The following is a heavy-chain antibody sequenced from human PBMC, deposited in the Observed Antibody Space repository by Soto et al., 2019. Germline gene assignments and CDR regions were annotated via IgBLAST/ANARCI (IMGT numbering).Heavy chain of an antibody. V-gene: IGHV1-46*03. Sequence: ASVKVSCKASGYTFTSYYMHWVRQAPGQGLEWMGIINPSGGSTSYAQKFQGRVTMTRDTSTSTVYMELSSLRSEDTAVYYCARDPCIGYCSGGSCYCLDYWGQGTLVTVSS. CDR3: ARDPCIGYCSGGSCYCLDY. J-gene: IGHJ4*02. CDR1: GYTFTSYY. CDR2: INPSGGST. D-gene: IGHD2-15*01.